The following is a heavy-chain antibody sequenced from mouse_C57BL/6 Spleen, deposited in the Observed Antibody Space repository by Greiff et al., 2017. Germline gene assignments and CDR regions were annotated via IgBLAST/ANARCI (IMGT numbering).Heavy chain of an antibody. J-gene: IGHJ2*01. Sequence: DVHLVESGGGLVQPGGSLSLSCAASGFTFTDYYMSWVRQPPGKALEWLGFIRNKANGYTTEYSASVKGRFTISRDNSQSILYLQMNALRAEDSATYYCARHLSYYFDYWGQGTTLTVSS. V-gene: IGHV7-3*01. CDR1: GFTFTDYY. CDR3: ARHLSYYFDY. CDR2: IRNKANGYTT.